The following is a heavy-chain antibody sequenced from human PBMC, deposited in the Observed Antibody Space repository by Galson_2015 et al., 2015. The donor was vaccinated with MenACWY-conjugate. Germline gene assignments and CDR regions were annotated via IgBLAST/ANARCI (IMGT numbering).Heavy chain of an antibody. D-gene: IGHD2-2*01. CDR2: IDTVGNA. CDR3: LRAPAGTHWFDP. CDR1: GFTFSSYD. J-gene: IGHJ5*02. Sequence: SLRLSCAASGFTFSSYDMHWVRQGTGEGLEWVSGIDTVGNAYYPGSVKDRFTITRENATNSLYLQMSNLRAGDKAVYYCLRAPAGTHWFDPWGQGTLVTVSS. V-gene: IGHV3-13*04.